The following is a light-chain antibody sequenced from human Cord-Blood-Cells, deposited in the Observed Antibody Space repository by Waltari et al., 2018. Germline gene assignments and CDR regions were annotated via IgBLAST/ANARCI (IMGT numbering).Light chain of an antibody. J-gene: IGKJ5*01. CDR1: QSVSSY. CDR3: QQRSNWPSIT. Sequence: EIVLTQSPATLSLSPGERATLPCRASQSVSSYLAWYQQKPGQAPRLLIYDASNRATGIPARFSGNGSGTDFTLTISSLEPEDFAVYYCQQRSNWPSITFGQGTRLEIK. CDR2: DAS. V-gene: IGKV3-11*01.